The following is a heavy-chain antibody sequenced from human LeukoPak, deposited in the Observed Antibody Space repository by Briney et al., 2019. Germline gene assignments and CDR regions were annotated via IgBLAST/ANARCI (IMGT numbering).Heavy chain of an antibody. Sequence: ASVKVSCKVSGYTLTELSMHWARQAPGKGLEWMGGFDPEDGETIYAQKFQGRVTMTEDTSTDTAYMELSSLRSEDTAVYYCATSTLIVGATNDAFDIWGQGTMVTVSS. CDR3: ATSTLIVGATNDAFDI. CDR1: GYTLTELS. V-gene: IGHV1-24*01. J-gene: IGHJ3*02. D-gene: IGHD1-26*01. CDR2: FDPEDGET.